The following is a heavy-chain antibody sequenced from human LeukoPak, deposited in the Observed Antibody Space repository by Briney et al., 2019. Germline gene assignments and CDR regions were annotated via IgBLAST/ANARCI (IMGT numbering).Heavy chain of an antibody. Sequence: PSETLSLTCTVSGGSISSSSYYWGWIRQPPGKGLEWIGSIYYSGSTYYNPSLKSRVTISVDTSKNQFSLKLSSVTAADTAVYYCARGDLANSGSGYWGQGTLVTVSS. CDR3: ARGDLANSGSGY. D-gene: IGHD3-10*01. CDR2: IYYSGST. J-gene: IGHJ4*02. V-gene: IGHV4-39*07. CDR1: GGSISSSSYY.